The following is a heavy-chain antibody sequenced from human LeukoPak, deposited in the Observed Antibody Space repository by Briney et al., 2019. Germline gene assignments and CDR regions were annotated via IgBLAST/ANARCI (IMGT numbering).Heavy chain of an antibody. CDR1: GFTFSSYA. J-gene: IGHJ5*02. D-gene: IGHD1-7*01. V-gene: IGHV3-23*01. CDR3: AKKALIGSTSRTWFDP. CDR2: ISGSGGST. Sequence: GGSLRFSCAASGFTFSSYAMSWVRQAPGKGLEWVSAISGSGGSTYYADSVKGRFTISRDNSKNTLYLQMNSLRAEDTAVYYCAKKALIGSTSRTWFDPWGQGTLVTVSS.